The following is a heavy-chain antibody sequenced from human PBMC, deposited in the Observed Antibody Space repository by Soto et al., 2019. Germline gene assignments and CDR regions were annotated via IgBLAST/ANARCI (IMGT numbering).Heavy chain of an antibody. D-gene: IGHD3-10*01. CDR2: ISYDGSNK. CDR1: GFTFSSYG. CDR3: AKGFEVRGPRGAFDI. Sequence: GGSLRLSCAASGFTFSSYGMHWVRQAPGKGLEWVAVISYDGSNKYYADSVKGRFTISRDNSKNTLYLQMNSLRAEDAAVYYCAKGFEVRGPRGAFDIWGQGTMVTVSS. J-gene: IGHJ3*02. V-gene: IGHV3-30*18.